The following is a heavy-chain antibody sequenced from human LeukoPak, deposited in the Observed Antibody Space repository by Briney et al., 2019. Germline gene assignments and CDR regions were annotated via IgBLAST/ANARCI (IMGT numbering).Heavy chain of an antibody. CDR3: ARHNYASQSPFDC. Sequence: GGSLRLSCAASGFTFSAHAMGWVRQAPGKGLEWVSSISASGATTYSADSVKGRFTISRDNSKNTLYLQLKSLRAEDTAAYYCARHNYASQSPFDCWGQGTLVTVSS. V-gene: IGHV3-23*01. CDR1: GFTFSAHA. J-gene: IGHJ4*02. D-gene: IGHD3-10*01. CDR2: ISASGATT.